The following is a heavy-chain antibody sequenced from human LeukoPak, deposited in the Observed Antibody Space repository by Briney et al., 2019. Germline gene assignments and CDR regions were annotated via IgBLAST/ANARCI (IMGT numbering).Heavy chain of an antibody. D-gene: IGHD2-2*02. V-gene: IGHV3-48*03. J-gene: IGHJ4*02. CDR3: ARGGDTLDY. CDR2: ISSSGSTI. Sequence: GGSLRLSCAASGFTFSSYEMNWVRRAPGKGLEWVSYISSSGSTIYYADSVKGRFTISRDNAKNSLYLQMSSLRAEDTAVYYCARGGDTLDYWGQGTLVTVSS. CDR1: GFTFSSYE.